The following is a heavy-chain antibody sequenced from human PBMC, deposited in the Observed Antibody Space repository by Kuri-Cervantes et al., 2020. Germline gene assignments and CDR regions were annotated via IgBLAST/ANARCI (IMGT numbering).Heavy chain of an antibody. V-gene: IGHV1-2*02. CDR2: TNPNSGDT. CDR1: GYTFTGYY. J-gene: IGHJ3*02. D-gene: IGHD2-21*01. Sequence: ASVKVSCKASGYTFTGYYMHWVRQAPGQGLEWMGWTNPNSGDTNYAQKFQGRVTMTRDTSIGTAYMELNRLTSDDTAVYYCARTAPVAFDAFEIWGQGTMVTVSS. CDR3: ARTAPVAFDAFEI.